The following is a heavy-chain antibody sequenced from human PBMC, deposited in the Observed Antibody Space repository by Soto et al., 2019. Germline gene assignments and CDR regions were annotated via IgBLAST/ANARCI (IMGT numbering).Heavy chain of an antibody. J-gene: IGHJ5*02. V-gene: IGHV4-31*03. CDR2: IYYSGNS. CDR3: ARGRQPYISSQGVWFGP. CDR1: GGSISSGGYY. Sequence: SETLSLTCTVSGGSISSGGYYWSWIRQHPVKGLEWIGNIYYSGNSHYSPSLRSRLTISIDTSKNQFSLRLSSVTAADTAVYYCARGRQPYISSQGVWFGPWGQGTLVTVSS. D-gene: IGHD3-3*02.